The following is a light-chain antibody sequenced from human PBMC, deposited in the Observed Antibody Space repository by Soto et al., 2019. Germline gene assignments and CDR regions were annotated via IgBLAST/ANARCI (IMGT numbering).Light chain of an antibody. J-gene: IGLJ3*02. CDR1: TSNIGTNF. V-gene: IGLV1-47*01. CDR3: ATWDDSLSGPV. Sequence: QTVVTQPPSASGTPGQRVTISCSGATSNIGTNFVYWYQQFPGTAPKLLLYFDSQRPSGVPDRFSGSRSGTSASLAISGLRPEDEADYHCATWDDSLSGPVFGGGTKLTVL. CDR2: FDS.